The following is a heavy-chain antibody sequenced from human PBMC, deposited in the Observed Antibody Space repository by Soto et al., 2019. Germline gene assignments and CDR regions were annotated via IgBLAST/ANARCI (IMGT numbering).Heavy chain of an antibody. V-gene: IGHV3-23*01. D-gene: IGHD2-2*02. J-gene: IGHJ4*02. Sequence: GGSLRLSCAASGFTFSSYAMSWVRQAPGKGLEWVSAISGSGGSTYYADSVKGRFTISRDNSKNTLYLQMNSLRAEDTAVYYCAKSPVTNCSSTSCYMYYFDYWGQGTLVTVSS. CDR1: GFTFSSYA. CDR2: ISGSGGST. CDR3: AKSPVTNCSSTSCYMYYFDY.